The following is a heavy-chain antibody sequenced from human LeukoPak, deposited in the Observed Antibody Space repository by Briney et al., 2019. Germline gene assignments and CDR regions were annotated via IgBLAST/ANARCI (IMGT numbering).Heavy chain of an antibody. V-gene: IGHV3-7*01. CDR3: AREGGYYYDSSGRQFDY. J-gene: IGHJ4*02. Sequence: PGGSLRLSCAAYGFTFSNYWMSWVRQAPGKGLEWVANIKQDGSAKYYVDSVKGRFTISRDNAKNSLYLQMNSLRAEDTAVYYCAREGGYYYDSSGRQFDYWGQGILVTVSS. CDR2: IKQDGSAK. CDR1: GFTFSNYW. D-gene: IGHD3-22*01.